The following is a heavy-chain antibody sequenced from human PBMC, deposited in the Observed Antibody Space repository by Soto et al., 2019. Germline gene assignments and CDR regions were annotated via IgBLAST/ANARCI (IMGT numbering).Heavy chain of an antibody. CDR2: IYYSGST. J-gene: IGHJ4*02. V-gene: IGHV4-31*03. D-gene: IGHD3-9*01. Sequence: QVQLQESGPGLVKPSQTLSPTCTVSGDSISSGGYYWSWIRQHPGKGLEWIAHIYYSGSTYYNPSLKSRVTISVDTSKNQFSLKLSSVTEADTAVYYCARSPHFDGYNDYWGQGTLVTVSS. CDR1: GDSISSGGYY. CDR3: ARSPHFDGYNDY.